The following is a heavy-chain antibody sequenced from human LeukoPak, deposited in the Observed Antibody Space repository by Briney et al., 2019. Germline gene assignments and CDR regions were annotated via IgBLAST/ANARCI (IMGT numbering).Heavy chain of an antibody. CDR2: IYTSGST. J-gene: IGHJ4*02. CDR3: ARMGSSSWYDDY. Sequence: PSETLSLTCTVSGGSISSGSYYWSWIRQPAGKGLEWIGRIYTSGSTNYNPSLKSRVTISVDTSKNQFSLKLSSVTAADTAVYYCARMGSSSWYDDYWGQGTLVTVSS. CDR1: GGSISSGSYY. V-gene: IGHV4-61*02. D-gene: IGHD6-13*01.